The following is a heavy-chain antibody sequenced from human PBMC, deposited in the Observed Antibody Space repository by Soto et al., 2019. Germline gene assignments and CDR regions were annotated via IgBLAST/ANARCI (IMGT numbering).Heavy chain of an antibody. D-gene: IGHD2-15*01. CDR2: IDPSDSRT. Sequence: RGESLKISCKGSGYSFPHYWISWVRQMPGKGLEWMGRIDPSDSRTNYSPSFQGHVTMSVDKSINTAYLQWSSLKASHTAMYYCVRIDSQDVDPWGQGTLVTVSS. CDR3: VRIDSQDVDP. V-gene: IGHV5-10-1*01. CDR1: GYSFPHYW. J-gene: IGHJ5*02.